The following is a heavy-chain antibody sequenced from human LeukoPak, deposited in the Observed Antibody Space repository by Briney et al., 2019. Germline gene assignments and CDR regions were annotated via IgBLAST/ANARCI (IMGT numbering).Heavy chain of an antibody. CDR2: INWSGGST. D-gene: IGHD2-2*01. J-gene: IGHJ6*03. V-gene: IGHV3-20*04. Sequence: GGSLRLSCAASGFTFDDYGMSWVRQVPGKGLEWVSAIINWSGGSTGYADSVRGRFTISRDNAKNSLYLQMNSLRAEDTALYYCARRGDCSSTSCRHYYYYYMDVWGKGTTVTVSS. CDR3: ARRGDCSSTSCRHYYYYYMDV. CDR1: GFTFDDYG.